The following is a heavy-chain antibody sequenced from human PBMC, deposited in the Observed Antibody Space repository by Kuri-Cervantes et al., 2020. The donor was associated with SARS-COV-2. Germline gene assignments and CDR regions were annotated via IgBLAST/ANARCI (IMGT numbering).Heavy chain of an antibody. D-gene: IGHD5-18*01. Sequence: GESLKISCAASGFTFSSYWMHWVRQAPGKGLVWVSRINSDRSSTSYADSVKGRFTISRDNAKNTLYLQMNSLRAEDTAVYYCARVGRYSYGFDYWGQGTLVTVSS. J-gene: IGHJ4*02. CDR3: ARVGRYSYGFDY. CDR2: INSDRSST. CDR1: GFTFSSYW. V-gene: IGHV3-74*01.